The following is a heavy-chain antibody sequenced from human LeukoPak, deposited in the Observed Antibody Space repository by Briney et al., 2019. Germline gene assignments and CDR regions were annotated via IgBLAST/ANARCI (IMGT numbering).Heavy chain of an antibody. V-gene: IGHV4-4*07. D-gene: IGHD2-8*02. Sequence: SETLSLTCTVSGGSISNYYWTWIRQPAGRGLEWIGHIYTSGSTNYNPSLKSRVTMSVDTSKNQFSLNLTSVTAADAAVYYCATYTTTTGGLDCWGEGTLVTVSS. CDR1: GGSISNYY. CDR2: IYTSGST. CDR3: ATYTTTTGGLDC. J-gene: IGHJ4*02.